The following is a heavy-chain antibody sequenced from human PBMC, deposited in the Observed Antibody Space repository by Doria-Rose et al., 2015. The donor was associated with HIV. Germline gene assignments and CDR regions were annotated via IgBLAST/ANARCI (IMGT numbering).Heavy chain of an antibody. CDR3: ARIKSSRWYHKYYFDF. D-gene: IGHD6-13*01. J-gene: IGHJ4*02. Sequence: QITLKESGPVLVKPTETLTLTCTVSGVSLSSPGMGVSWIRQPPGKALEWLANKFSDDERSYKTSLKSRLNISRGTSKSQVVLTMTDMDPVDTATYYCARIKSSRWYHKYYFDFWGQGTLVIVSA. CDR1: GVSLSSPGMG. CDR2: KFSDDER. V-gene: IGHV2-26*01.